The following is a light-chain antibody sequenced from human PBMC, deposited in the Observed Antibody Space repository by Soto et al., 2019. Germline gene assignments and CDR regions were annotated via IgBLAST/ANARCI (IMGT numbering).Light chain of an antibody. Sequence: QSALTQPASVSGSPGQSINISSTGTSSDVGGYNYVSWYQHHPGKAPKLMIYGVSNRPSGVSNRFSGSKSGNTASLTISGLQAEDEADYYCSSYTGSSTPVFGGGTKLTVL. CDR2: GVS. V-gene: IGLV2-14*01. CDR3: SSYTGSSTPV. J-gene: IGLJ3*02. CDR1: SSDVGGYNY.